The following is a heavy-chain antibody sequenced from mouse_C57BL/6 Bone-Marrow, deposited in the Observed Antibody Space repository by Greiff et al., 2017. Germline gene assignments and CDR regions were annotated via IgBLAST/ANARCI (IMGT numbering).Heavy chain of an antibody. CDR1: GFTFSSYG. V-gene: IGHV5-6*02. CDR3: ARGGVVATNYFDY. CDR2: ISSGGSYT. J-gene: IGHJ2*01. D-gene: IGHD1-1*01. Sequence: DVKLVASGGDLVKPGGSLKLSCAASGFTFSSYGMSWVRQTPDKRLEWVATISSGGSYTYYPDSVKGRFTISRDNAKNTLYLQMSSLKSEDTAMYYCARGGVVATNYFDYWGQGTTLTVSS.